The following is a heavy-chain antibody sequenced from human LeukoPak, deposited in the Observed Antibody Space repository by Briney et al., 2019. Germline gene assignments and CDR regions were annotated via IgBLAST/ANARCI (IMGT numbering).Heavy chain of an antibody. D-gene: IGHD3-3*01. Sequence: ASVKVSCKASGYTFTGYYMHWVRQAPGQGLEWMGWINPNSGGTNYAQKFQGRVTMTRDTSISTAYMELSRLRSDDTAVYYCARDRFGVVIYAYWGQGTLVTVSS. CDR3: ARDRFGVVIYAY. J-gene: IGHJ4*02. V-gene: IGHV1-2*02. CDR1: GYTFTGYY. CDR2: INPNSGGT.